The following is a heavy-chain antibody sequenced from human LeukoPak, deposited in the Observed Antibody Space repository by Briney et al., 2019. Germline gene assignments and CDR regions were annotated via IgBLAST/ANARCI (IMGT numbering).Heavy chain of an antibody. CDR1: GGSISSGRYY. D-gene: IGHD2-21*02. Sequence: SETLSLTCNVSGGSISSGRYYWTWIRQPAGKGLEWIGRLYTNDNTNYDPSLESRVSISVDTSKSQFCLQLTSVTAADTAVYFCARGVVTDDYYMDVWGKGITVIVSS. J-gene: IGHJ6*03. CDR2: LYTNDNT. CDR3: ARGVVTDDYYMDV. V-gene: IGHV4-61*02.